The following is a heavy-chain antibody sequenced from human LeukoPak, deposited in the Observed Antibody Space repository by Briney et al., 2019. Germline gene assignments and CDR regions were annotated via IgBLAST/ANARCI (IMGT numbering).Heavy chain of an antibody. Sequence: KPSETLSPTCTVSGGSISSYHWIWIRQPAGKGLEWIGRINSNGDTVYNPSLKSRATMSLDMTNNQFSLKLSSVTAADTAVYYCARDRGLDGSDQLDSWGPGTLVTVSS. CDR3: ARDRGLDGSDQLDS. CDR1: GGSISSYH. V-gene: IGHV4-4*07. CDR2: INSNGDT. D-gene: IGHD3-10*01. J-gene: IGHJ5*01.